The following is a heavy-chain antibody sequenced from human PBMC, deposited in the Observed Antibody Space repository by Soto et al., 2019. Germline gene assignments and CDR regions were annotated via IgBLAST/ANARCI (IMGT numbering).Heavy chain of an antibody. V-gene: IGHV3-74*01. D-gene: IGHD1-1*01. J-gene: IGHJ4*02. CDR2: INTDGSST. CDR3: AMGTTFDY. Sequence: GGSLRLSCAASGFTFSSYWMHWVRQAPGKGLVWVSRINTDGSSTHYADSVEGRFTISRDNAKNTLYLQMDSLRAEDTAVYYCAMGTTFDYWGQGTLVTVSS. CDR1: GFTFSSYW.